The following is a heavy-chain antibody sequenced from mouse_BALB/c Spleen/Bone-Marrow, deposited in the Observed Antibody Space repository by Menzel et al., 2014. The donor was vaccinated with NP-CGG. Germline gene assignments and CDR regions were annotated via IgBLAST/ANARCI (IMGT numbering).Heavy chain of an antibody. CDR1: GYTFTSYI. CDR3: ARWGRYDWYFDV. CDR2: IHPYNDDS. J-gene: IGHJ1*01. D-gene: IGHD2-14*01. V-gene: IGHV1-14*01. Sequence: VQLKQSGPELVKPGASVKMSCKASGYTFTSYIMHWVRQKPGQGLEWIGYIHPYNDDSKFNEKFEGKATLTSDKSSNTAYMELSSLTSEGSAVYYCARWGRYDWYFDVWGPGTTVTVSS.